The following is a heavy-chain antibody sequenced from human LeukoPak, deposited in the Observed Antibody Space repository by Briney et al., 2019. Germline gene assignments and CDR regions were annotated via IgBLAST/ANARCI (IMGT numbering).Heavy chain of an antibody. J-gene: IGHJ5*02. V-gene: IGHV3-23*01. CDR3: AKDLYDYGDYGWFDP. Sequence: PGGSLRLSCAASGFAFSKYAMSWVRQAPGRGLEWVSGISGSDGRTFQPDSVKGRFTISRDNSKNTLYLQMNSLRAEDRAVYYCAKDLYDYGDYGWFDPWGQGTLVTVSS. CDR2: ISGSDGRT. D-gene: IGHD4-17*01. CDR1: GFAFSKYA.